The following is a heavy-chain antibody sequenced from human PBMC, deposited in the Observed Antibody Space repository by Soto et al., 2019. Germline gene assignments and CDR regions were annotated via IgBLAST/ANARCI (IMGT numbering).Heavy chain of an antibody. V-gene: IGHV3-48*02. CDR3: ARDGTGDAYCGGDCYSEYFQH. Sequence: GGSLRLSCAASGFTFSSYSMNWVRQAPGKGLEWVSYISSSSSTIYYADSVKGRFTISRDNAKNSLYLQMNSLRDEDPAVYYCARDGTGDAYCGGDCYSEYFQHWGQGTLVTVSS. D-gene: IGHD2-21*02. J-gene: IGHJ1*01. CDR1: GFTFSSYS. CDR2: ISSSSSTI.